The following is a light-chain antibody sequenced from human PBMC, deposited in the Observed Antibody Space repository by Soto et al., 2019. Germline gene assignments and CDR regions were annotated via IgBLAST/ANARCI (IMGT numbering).Light chain of an antibody. CDR3: QHYNNWPLT. CDR2: DAS. Sequence: EIVLTQSPDTLSLSPGESATLSCRASQSVSRYLAWYQQKPGQTPRLLIYDASNRAAGIPARFSGSGSATEFTLTISSLQSEDFAVYYCQHYNNWPLTFGGGTKVDIK. V-gene: IGKV3-11*01. CDR1: QSVSRY. J-gene: IGKJ4*01.